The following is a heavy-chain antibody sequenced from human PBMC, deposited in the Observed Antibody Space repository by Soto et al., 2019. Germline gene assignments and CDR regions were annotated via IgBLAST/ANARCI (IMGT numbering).Heavy chain of an antibody. CDR3: GRPPRLGDPFDY. Sequence: PSGTLSLTCVVSSYSISSGNWWGWIRQPPGKALEWLAYMPYAGITYYNHSLKSRVTPSADASKNQFSLRLSSVTAVDTAVYYCGRPPRLGDPFDYWGQGILVTV. V-gene: IGHV4-28*01. CDR2: MPYAGIT. CDR1: SYSISSGNW. D-gene: IGHD3-16*01. J-gene: IGHJ4*02.